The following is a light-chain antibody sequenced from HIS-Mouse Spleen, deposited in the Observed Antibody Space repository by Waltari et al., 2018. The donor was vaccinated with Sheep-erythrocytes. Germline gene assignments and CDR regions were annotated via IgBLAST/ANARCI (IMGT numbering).Light chain of an antibody. CDR3: CSYAGSSTPWV. Sequence: QSALTQPASVSGSPGQSITIPCPGTSSHVGIYNLVSWYQQHPGKAPKLMIYEGSKRPSGVSNRFSGSKSGNTASLTISGLQAEDEADYYCCSYAGSSTPWVFGGGTKLTVL. V-gene: IGLV2-23*01. CDR1: SSHVGIYNL. J-gene: IGLJ3*02. CDR2: EGS.